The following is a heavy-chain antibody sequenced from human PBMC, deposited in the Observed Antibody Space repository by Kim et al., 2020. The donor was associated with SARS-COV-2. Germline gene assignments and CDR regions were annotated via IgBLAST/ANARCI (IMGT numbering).Heavy chain of an antibody. D-gene: IGHD6-13*01. CDR3: ARDRAAAGWVSWFDP. CDR2: IYTSGST. V-gene: IGHV4-4*07. CDR1: GGSISSYY. Sequence: SETLSLTCTVSGGSISSYYWSWIRQPAGKGLEWIGRIYTSGSTNYNPSLKSRVTMSVDTSKNQFSLKLSSVTAADTAMYYCARDRAAAGWVSWFDPWGQGTLVTVSS. J-gene: IGHJ5*02.